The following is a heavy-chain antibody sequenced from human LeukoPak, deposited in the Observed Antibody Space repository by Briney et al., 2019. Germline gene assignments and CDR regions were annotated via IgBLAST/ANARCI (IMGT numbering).Heavy chain of an antibody. V-gene: IGHV5-51*01. Sequence: GESLKISCKGSGYSFTSHWIGWVRQMPGKGLEWMGIIYLGDSETRYGPPFQGQVTISADKSISTAYLQWSSLKASDTAMYCCARHPSYTSGWPLDYWGQGTLVTVSS. J-gene: IGHJ4*02. CDR1: GYSFTSHW. CDR3: ARHPSYTSGWPLDY. D-gene: IGHD6-19*01. CDR2: IYLGDSET.